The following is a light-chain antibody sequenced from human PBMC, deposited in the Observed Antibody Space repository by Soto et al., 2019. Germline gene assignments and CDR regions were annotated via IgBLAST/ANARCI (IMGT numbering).Light chain of an antibody. J-gene: IGKJ3*01. CDR3: QQYGSSRFT. V-gene: IGKV3-20*01. CDR2: GAS. Sequence: EIVLTQSPATLSLSPGERATLSCRASQSISSSYLAWYQQKPGQAPRLLVYGASSRATGIPDRFSGSGSGTDFTLTISSLEPEDFAVYYCQQYGSSRFTFGPGTKVDIK. CDR1: QSISSSY.